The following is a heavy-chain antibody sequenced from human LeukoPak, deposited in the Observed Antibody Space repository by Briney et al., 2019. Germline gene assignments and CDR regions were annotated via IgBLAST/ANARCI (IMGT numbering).Heavy chain of an antibody. Sequence: GGSLRLSCAASGFTFDDYAMHWVRQAPGKGLEWVSDISWNSGSIGYADSVKGRFTISRDNAKNSLYLQMNGLRAEDTALYYCAKGTPSYSSGYFDYWGQGTLVTVSS. CDR3: AKGTPSYSSGYFDY. J-gene: IGHJ4*02. V-gene: IGHV3-9*01. CDR1: GFTFDDYA. D-gene: IGHD6-19*01. CDR2: ISWNSGSI.